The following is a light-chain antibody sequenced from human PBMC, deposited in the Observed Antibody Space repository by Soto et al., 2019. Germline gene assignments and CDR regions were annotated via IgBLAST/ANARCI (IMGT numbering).Light chain of an antibody. CDR2: KAT. Sequence: DIQMTQSPSTLSASVGDGVTITCRASQSIGSWLAWYQQKPGKAPKLLIYKATNLQSGVPSRFSGSGSGTDFSLTISSLQPVDSATYYCHQYNDFQYTFGQGTKLEI. CDR3: HQYNDFQYT. V-gene: IGKV1-5*03. CDR1: QSIGSW. J-gene: IGKJ2*01.